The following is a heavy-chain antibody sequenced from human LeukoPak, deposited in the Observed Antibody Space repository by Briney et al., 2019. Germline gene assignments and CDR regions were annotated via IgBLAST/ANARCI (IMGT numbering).Heavy chain of an antibody. CDR2: INPNSGGT. CDR3: ASAYCSTTSCHPDY. J-gene: IGHJ4*02. CDR1: EYTFTGYY. Sequence: ASVKVSCKASEYTFTGYYMQWVRQAPGQGLEWMGRINPNSGGTNYAQKFQGRVTMTRDTSISTAYMELSRLRSDDTAVYYCASAYCSTTSCHPDYWGQGTLVTVSS. V-gene: IGHV1-2*06. D-gene: IGHD2-2*01.